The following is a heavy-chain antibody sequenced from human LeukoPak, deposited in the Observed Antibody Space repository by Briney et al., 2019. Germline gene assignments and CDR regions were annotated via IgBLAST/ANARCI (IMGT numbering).Heavy chain of an antibody. Sequence: SVKVSCKASGGTFSSYAISWVRQAPGQGLEWMGGIIPIFGTANYAQKFQGRVTITADESTSTAYMELSSLRSEDTAVYYCASSPYDILTGYGTYYYHYMDVWGKGTTVTVSS. D-gene: IGHD3-9*01. V-gene: IGHV1-69*13. CDR2: IIPIFGTA. J-gene: IGHJ6*03. CDR3: ASSPYDILTGYGTYYYHYMDV. CDR1: GGTFSSYA.